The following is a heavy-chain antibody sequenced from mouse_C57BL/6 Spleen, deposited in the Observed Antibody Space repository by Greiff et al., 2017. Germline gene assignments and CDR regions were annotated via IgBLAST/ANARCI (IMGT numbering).Heavy chain of an antibody. CDR1: GSSITSGYY. CDR3: ARDYDGSSGEDY. J-gene: IGHJ2*01. Sequence: EVQLQESGPGLVKPSQSLSLTCSVSGSSITSGYYWNWIRQFPGNKLELMGYISYDGSNNYNPSLKNRISITRDTSKNQFFLKLNSVTTEDTATYDCARDYDGSSGEDYWGQGTTLTVSS. CDR2: ISYDGSN. V-gene: IGHV3-6*01. D-gene: IGHD1-1*01.